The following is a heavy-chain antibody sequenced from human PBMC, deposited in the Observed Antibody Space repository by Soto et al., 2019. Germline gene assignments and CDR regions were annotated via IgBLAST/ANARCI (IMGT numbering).Heavy chain of an antibody. J-gene: IGHJ4*02. CDR1: GYTFTSYA. V-gene: IGHV1-3*01. CDR3: ARDHIAVAGPDY. CDR2: INAGNGNT. D-gene: IGHD6-19*01. Sequence: ASVKVSCKASGYTFTSYAMHWVRQAPGQRLEWMGWINAGNGNTKYSQKFQGRVTITRDTSASTAYMELSSLRSEDTAVYYCARDHIAVAGPDYWGQGTLVTSPQ.